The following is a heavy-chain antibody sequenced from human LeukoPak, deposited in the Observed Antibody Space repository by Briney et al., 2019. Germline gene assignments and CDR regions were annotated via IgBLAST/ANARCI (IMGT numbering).Heavy chain of an antibody. Sequence: GRSLRLSCTASGFTFGDYAMSWFRQAPGKGLVWVGFIRSKAYGGTTEYAASVKGRFTISKDDSKSIAYLQMNSLKTEDTAVYYCTRVTSSWPPAYFDYWGQGTLVTVSS. V-gene: IGHV3-49*03. CDR3: TRVTSSWPPAYFDY. D-gene: IGHD6-13*01. CDR2: IRSKAYGGTT. J-gene: IGHJ4*02. CDR1: GFTFGDYA.